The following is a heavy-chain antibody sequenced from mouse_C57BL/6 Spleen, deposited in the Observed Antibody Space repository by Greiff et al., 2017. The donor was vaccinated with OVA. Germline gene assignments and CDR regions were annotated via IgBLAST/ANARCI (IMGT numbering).Heavy chain of an antibody. CDR2: IDPATGGT. J-gene: IGHJ4*01. Sequence: VLLQQSGAELVRPGASVTLSCKASGYTFPDYEMHWVKQPPVHGLEWIGAIDPATGGTAYNQKFKGKAILTADKSSSTAYMELRSLTSEDSAVYYCTRPLSNMVTRGMDYWGQGTSVTVSS. V-gene: IGHV1-15*01. CDR1: GYTFPDYE. D-gene: IGHD2-2*01. CDR3: TRPLSNMVTRGMDY.